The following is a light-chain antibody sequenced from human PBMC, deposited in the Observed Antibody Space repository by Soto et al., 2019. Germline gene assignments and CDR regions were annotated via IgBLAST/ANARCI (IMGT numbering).Light chain of an antibody. J-gene: IGLJ1*01. CDR3: AAWDDSLNGPV. CDR2: SNN. Sequence: QSVLTQPPSASGTTGQRVTISCSGSSSNIGSNTVNWYQQLPGTAPKLLIYSNNQRPSGVPDRISGSKSGTSASLAISGLQSEDEADYYCAAWDDSLNGPVFGNGTKVTVL. V-gene: IGLV1-44*01. CDR1: SSNIGSNT.